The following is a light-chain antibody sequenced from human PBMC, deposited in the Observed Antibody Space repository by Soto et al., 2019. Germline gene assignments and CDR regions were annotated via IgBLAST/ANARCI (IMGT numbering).Light chain of an antibody. J-gene: IGLJ2*01. V-gene: IGLV2-11*01. CDR2: DVN. CDR1: SSDLGDSNF. CDR3: CSYGGSNNLV. Sequence: QSALTQPRSLSGSPGQSVTISCTGASSDLGDSNFVSWYQQHPGEVPKLLIYDVNKRPSGVPDRFSGSKSGNTASLTISGLQAEDEADYYCCSYGGSNNLVFGGGTQLTVL.